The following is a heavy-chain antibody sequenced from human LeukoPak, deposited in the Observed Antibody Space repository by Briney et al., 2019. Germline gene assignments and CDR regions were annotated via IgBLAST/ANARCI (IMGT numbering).Heavy chain of an antibody. V-gene: IGHV1-8*01. CDR2: MNANSGNT. CDR3: ARGDYDFWSGYSIPNWFDP. J-gene: IGHJ5*02. Sequence: ASVKVSCKASGYTFTSYDINWVRQATGQGLEWMGWMNANSGNTGYAQKFQGRGTMTRNTSLSTAYMELSSLRSEDTAVYYCARGDYDFWSGYSIPNWFDPWGQGTLVTVSS. CDR1: GYTFTSYD. D-gene: IGHD3-3*01.